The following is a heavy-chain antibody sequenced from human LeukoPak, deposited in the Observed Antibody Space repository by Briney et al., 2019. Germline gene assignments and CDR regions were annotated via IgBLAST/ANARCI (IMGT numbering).Heavy chain of an antibody. V-gene: IGHV1-2*02. CDR1: GYTFTGYY. D-gene: IGHD3-10*01. CDR3: ARELDYYGSGSY. CDR2: INPNSGGT. Sequence: ASVKVSCKASGYTFTGYYMHWVRQAPGQGLEWMGWINPNSGGTNYAQKFQGRVTMTRDTSISTAYMELSRLRSDDTAVYYCARELDYYGSGSYWGQGTLVTVSS. J-gene: IGHJ4*02.